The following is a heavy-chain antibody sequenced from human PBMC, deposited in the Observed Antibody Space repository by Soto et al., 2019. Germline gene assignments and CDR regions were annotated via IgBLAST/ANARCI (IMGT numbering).Heavy chain of an antibody. CDR3: ARGTPSPLIVRSSRGPWFDP. Sequence: SETLSLTCTVSGGSISSYYWSWIRQPPGKGLEWIGYMYYGGRTNYNPSLKSRVTISVDTSKMQVSLKLSSVTAADTAVYFCARGTPSPLIVRSSRGPWFDPWGQGTLVXVSS. CDR2: MYYGGRT. V-gene: IGHV4-59*08. CDR1: GGSISSYY. J-gene: IGHJ5*02. D-gene: IGHD2-15*01.